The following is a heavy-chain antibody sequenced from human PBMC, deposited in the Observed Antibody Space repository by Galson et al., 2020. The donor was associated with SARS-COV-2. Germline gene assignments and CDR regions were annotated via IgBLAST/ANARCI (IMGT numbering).Heavy chain of an antibody. CDR2: IYPGDSDT. CDR3: ARSLKSRGFYYYGMDV. V-gene: IGHV5-51*01. Sequence: GESLKISCKGSGYSFTSYWIGWVRQMHGKGLEWMGIIYPGDSDTRYSPSFQGQVTISADKSISTAYLQWSSLKASDTAMYYCARSLKSRGFYYYGMDVWGQGTTVTVSS. CDR1: GYSFTSYW. J-gene: IGHJ6*02.